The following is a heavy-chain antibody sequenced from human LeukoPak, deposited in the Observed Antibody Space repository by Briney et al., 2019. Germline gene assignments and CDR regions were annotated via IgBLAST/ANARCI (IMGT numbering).Heavy chain of an antibody. J-gene: IGHJ4*02. CDR2: IIGSGGST. V-gene: IGHV3-23*01. CDR3: ANSNRFDF. Sequence: PGGSLRLSCAASGFTFSSYAMSWVRQAPGKGLEWVSAIIGSGGSTFYAGSVKGRFTISRDNSKNTLYLQMNSLRAEDTAIYYCANSNRFDFWGQGTLVTVSS. D-gene: IGHD2-2*01. CDR1: GFTFSSYA.